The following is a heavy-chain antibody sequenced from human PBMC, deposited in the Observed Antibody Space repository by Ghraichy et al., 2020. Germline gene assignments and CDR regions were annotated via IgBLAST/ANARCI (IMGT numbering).Heavy chain of an antibody. CDR2: IYYSGST. V-gene: IGHV4-59*01. D-gene: IGHD2-8*01. CDR1: GGSISSYY. Sequence: SETLSLTCTVSGGSISSYYWSWIRQPPGKGLEWIGYIYYSGSTNYNPSLKSRVTISVDTSKNQFSLKLSSVTAADTAVYYCARGGVYAIKKYSYFDYWGQGTLVTVSS. J-gene: IGHJ4*02. CDR3: ARGGVYAIKKYSYFDY.